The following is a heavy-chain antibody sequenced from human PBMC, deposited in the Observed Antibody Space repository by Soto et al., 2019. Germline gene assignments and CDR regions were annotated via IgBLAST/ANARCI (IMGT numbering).Heavy chain of an antibody. V-gene: IGHV4-34*01. CDR3: ARKDIVLMVYAIFDY. CDR2: INHSGST. D-gene: IGHD2-8*01. CDR1: GGSFSGYY. J-gene: IGHJ4*02. Sequence: SETLSLTCAVYGGSFSGYYWSWIRQPPGKGLERIGKINHSGSTNYNPSLKSRVHISVDTSKNQFSLKLSSVTAADTAVYYCARKDIVLMVYAIFDYWGQGTLVTVSS.